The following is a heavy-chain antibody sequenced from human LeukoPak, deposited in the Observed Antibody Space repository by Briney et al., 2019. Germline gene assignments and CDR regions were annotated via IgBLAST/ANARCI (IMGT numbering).Heavy chain of an antibody. J-gene: IGHJ6*02. Sequence: SSETLSLTCAVSGGSVSSETDYWLWIRQPPGKGLEWIGQIYYSGSTYSNPSLKGRVTMSMDTSKNQFSLKLSSVTAADTAVYYCVRGPQVDVWGQGTTVTVSS. V-gene: IGHV4-61*01. CDR3: VRGPQVDV. CDR2: IYYSGST. CDR1: GGSVSSETDY.